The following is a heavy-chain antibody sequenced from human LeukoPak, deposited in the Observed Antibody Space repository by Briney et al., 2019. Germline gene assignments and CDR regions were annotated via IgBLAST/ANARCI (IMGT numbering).Heavy chain of an antibody. CDR1: GYTFSGYY. Sequence: ASVKVSCKAYGYTFSGYYIHWVRQAPGQGLEWMGWINPKSGGTIYAPKFQGRVTMTRDTSISTAYMELGRLRSDDSAGYYCARSRLTSRQNISPFDYWGQGTLVTVSS. D-gene: IGHD2-21*01. V-gene: IGHV1-2*02. CDR2: INPKSGGT. J-gene: IGHJ4*02. CDR3: ARSRLTSRQNISPFDY.